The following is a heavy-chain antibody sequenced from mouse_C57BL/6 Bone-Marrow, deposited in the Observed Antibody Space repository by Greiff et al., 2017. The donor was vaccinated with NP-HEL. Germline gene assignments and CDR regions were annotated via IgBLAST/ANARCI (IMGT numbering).Heavy chain of an antibody. CDR1: GFTFSSYA. Sequence: EVKLMESGGGLVKPGGSLKLSCAASGFTFSSYAMSWVRQTPEKRLEWVATISDGGSYTYYPDNVKGRSTISRDNAKNNLYLQMSHLKSEDTAMYYCARELTEDAMDGWGKGTSVTVSS. J-gene: IGHJ4*01. CDR3: ARELTEDAMDG. CDR2: ISDGGSYT. V-gene: IGHV5-4*01.